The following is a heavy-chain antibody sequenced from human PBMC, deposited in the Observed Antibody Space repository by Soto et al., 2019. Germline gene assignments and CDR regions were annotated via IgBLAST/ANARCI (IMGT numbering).Heavy chain of an antibody. CDR3: AHDYGGNSH. CDR2: IYWDDDK. V-gene: IGHV2-5*02. D-gene: IGHD4-17*01. J-gene: IGHJ4*02. Sequence: QITLKESGPTLVKPTQTLTLTCTFSGFSLSTSGVGVGWIRQPPGKALEWLALIYWDDDKRYSPSLKSILTISKDPSKSQVVLTMSNMDPVATATYSCAHDYGGNSHWGQGTLVTVSS. CDR1: GFSLSTSGVG.